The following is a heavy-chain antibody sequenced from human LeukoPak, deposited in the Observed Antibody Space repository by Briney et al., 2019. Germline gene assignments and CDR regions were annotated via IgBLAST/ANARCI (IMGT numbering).Heavy chain of an antibody. CDR1: GYTFTSYG. CDR3: AREGTDSSGYDGFDY. Sequence: ASVKVSCKASGYTFTSYGISWVRQAPGQGLEWMGWISAYNGNTNYAQKFQGRVTMTRDMSTSTVYMELSSLRSEDTAVYYCAREGTDSSGYDGFDYWGQGTLVTVSS. D-gene: IGHD3-22*01. J-gene: IGHJ4*02. CDR2: ISAYNGNT. V-gene: IGHV1-18*01.